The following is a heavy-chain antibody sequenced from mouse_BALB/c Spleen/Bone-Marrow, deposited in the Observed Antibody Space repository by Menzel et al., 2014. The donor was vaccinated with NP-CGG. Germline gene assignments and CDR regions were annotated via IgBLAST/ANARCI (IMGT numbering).Heavy chain of an antibody. CDR2: IWAGGST. D-gene: IGHD2-1*01. CDR1: GFSLTSYG. Sequence: QVTLKESGPGLVAPSQSLSITCTVSGFSLTSYGVHWVRQPPGKGLEWLGVIWAGGSTNYNSALMSRLSISKDNSKSQVFLKMNSLQTDDTAMYYCAREYYGNGYAMDYWGQGTSVTVSS. J-gene: IGHJ4*01. CDR3: AREYYGNGYAMDY. V-gene: IGHV2-9*02.